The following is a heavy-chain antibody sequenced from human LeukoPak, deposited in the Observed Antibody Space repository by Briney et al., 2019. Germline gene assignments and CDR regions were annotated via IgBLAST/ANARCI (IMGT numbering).Heavy chain of an antibody. CDR1: GYTFTGYY. Sequence: ASVKVSCKASGYTFTGYYMHWVRQAPGQGLEWMGWISPNSGGTNYAQKFQGRVTMTRDTSISTAYMELSRLRSDDTAVYYCARGYYYDSSGSPYFDYWGQGTLVTVSS. J-gene: IGHJ4*02. V-gene: IGHV1-2*02. D-gene: IGHD3-22*01. CDR3: ARGYYYDSSGSPYFDY. CDR2: ISPNSGGT.